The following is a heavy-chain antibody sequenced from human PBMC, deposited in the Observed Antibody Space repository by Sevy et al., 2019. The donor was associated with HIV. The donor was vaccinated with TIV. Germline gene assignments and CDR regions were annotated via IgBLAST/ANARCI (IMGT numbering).Heavy chain of an antibody. CDR3: ATYSNYDYFYGMDV. D-gene: IGHD4-4*01. Sequence: GESLKITCTPSGFTFSDYFMNWIRQAPGKGLEWVSYISSSGSTRYYADSVKGRFTISRDNAKNSLSLQMNSLRAEDTAVYYCATYSNYDYFYGMDVWGQGTTVTVSS. J-gene: IGHJ6*02. CDR1: GFTFSDYF. V-gene: IGHV3-11*04. CDR2: ISSSGSTR.